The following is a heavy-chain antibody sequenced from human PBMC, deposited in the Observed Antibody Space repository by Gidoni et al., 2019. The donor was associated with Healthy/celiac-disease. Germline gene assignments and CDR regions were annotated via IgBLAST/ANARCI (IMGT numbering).Heavy chain of an antibody. CDR1: GGSFSGYY. J-gene: IGHJ4*02. D-gene: IGHD3-10*01. V-gene: IGHV4-34*01. CDR2: INHSGST. Sequence: QVQLQQWGAGLLKPSETLSLTCAVYGGSFSGYYWSWIRQPPGKGLEWIGEINHSGSTNYNPSLKSRVTISVDTSKNQFSLKLSSVTAADTAVYYCARGLRTMVRGVNWYFDYWGQGTLVTVSS. CDR3: ARGLRTMVRGVNWYFDY.